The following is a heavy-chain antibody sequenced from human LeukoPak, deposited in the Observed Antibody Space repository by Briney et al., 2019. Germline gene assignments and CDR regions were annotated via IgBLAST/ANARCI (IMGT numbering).Heavy chain of an antibody. Sequence: SETLSLTCIVSGGSISSYYWSWIRQPPGKGLEWIGYIYYSGSTNYNPSLKSRVTISVDTSKNQFSLKLSSVTAADTAVYYCASMGIAFDYWGQGTLVTVSS. CDR3: ASMGIAFDY. CDR1: GGSISSYY. J-gene: IGHJ4*02. CDR2: IYYSGST. V-gene: IGHV4-59*01. D-gene: IGHD6-13*01.